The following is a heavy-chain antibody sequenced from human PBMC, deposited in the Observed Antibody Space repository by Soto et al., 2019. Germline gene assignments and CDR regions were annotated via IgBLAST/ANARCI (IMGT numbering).Heavy chain of an antibody. CDR1: GFTFSSYS. D-gene: IGHD5-12*01. Sequence: PGGFLRLSCAASGFTFSSYSMSWVRQAPGKGLEWVSGISGSGGSTYYADSVKGRFSISRDNSKNTLYLQMNSLRAEDTAVYYCAQRRGYSAYHSNPLDYWGQGTLVTVSS. CDR3: AQRRGYSAYHSNPLDY. CDR2: ISGSGGST. V-gene: IGHV3-23*01. J-gene: IGHJ4*02.